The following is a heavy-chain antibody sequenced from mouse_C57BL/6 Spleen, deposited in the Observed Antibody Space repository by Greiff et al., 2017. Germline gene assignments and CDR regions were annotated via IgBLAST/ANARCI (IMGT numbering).Heavy chain of an antibody. Sequence: QVQLQQPGAELVKPGASVKLSCKASGYTFTSYWMHRVKQRPGQGLEWIGMIHPNSGSTNYNEKFKSKATLTVDKSSSTAYMQLSSLTSEDSAVYYCARGDYDGRSFDYWGQGTTLTVSS. V-gene: IGHV1-64*01. CDR2: IHPNSGST. CDR3: ARGDYDGRSFDY. D-gene: IGHD2-4*01. J-gene: IGHJ2*01. CDR1: GYTFTSYW.